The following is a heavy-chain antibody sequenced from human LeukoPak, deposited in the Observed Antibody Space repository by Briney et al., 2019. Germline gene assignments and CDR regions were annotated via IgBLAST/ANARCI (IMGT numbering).Heavy chain of an antibody. CDR1: GYTFTSYY. D-gene: IGHD3-10*01. CDR3: ARSRGKGVRPLAPFAY. J-gene: IGHJ4*02. CDR2: IKPSGGST. Sequence: ASVKVSCKASGYTFTSYYMHWVRQAPGQGLEWMGIIKPSGGSTSYAQKFQGRVTMTRDTSTSTVYMELSSLRSEDTAVYYCARSRGKGVRPLAPFAYWGQRTLVTVSS. V-gene: IGHV1-46*01.